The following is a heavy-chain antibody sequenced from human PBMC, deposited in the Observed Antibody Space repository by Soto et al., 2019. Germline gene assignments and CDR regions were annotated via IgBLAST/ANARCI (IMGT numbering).Heavy chain of an antibody. D-gene: IGHD2-15*01. J-gene: IGHJ4*02. CDR2: IYPGDSDT. CDR3: ATPGFCSGGSCSNGPDY. Sequence: GASLKISCKGCGYSFSSQWIGWVRQIPGRGLEWMGIIYPGDSDTIYSPSFQGQVTFSVDKSISTAYLQWSSLKASDTAMYYCATPGFCSGGSCSNGPDYWGQGTLVTVSS. V-gene: IGHV5-51*01. CDR1: GYSFSSQW.